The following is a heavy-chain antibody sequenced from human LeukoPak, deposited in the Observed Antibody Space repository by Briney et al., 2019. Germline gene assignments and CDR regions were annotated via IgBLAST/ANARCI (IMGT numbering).Heavy chain of an antibody. Sequence: GGSLRLSCATSGFIFSRYWMCWVRQAPGKGLEWVANIKSDGSEEYYGDSVKGRFTISRDNAKNSLYLQMNSLRVEDTAVYYCARGDLWLGHWGQGSLVTVSS. CDR3: ARGDLWLGH. CDR1: GFIFSRYW. J-gene: IGHJ4*02. V-gene: IGHV3-7*01. D-gene: IGHD3-10*01. CDR2: IKSDGSEE.